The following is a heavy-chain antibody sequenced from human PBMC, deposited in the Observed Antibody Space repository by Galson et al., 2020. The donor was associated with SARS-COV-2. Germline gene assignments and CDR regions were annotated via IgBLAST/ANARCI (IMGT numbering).Heavy chain of an antibody. CDR2: IDWDGDK. V-gene: IGHV2-70*11. CDR3: ARIDSSGCRGNY. D-gene: IGHD6-19*01. CDR1: GFSLTTSGMC. J-gene: IGHJ4*02. Sequence: ESGPTLVKPTQTLRLTCTFSGFSLTTSGMCVNWIRQPPGKALEWLARIDWDGDKYYSTSLKTRLTISKDTSKNQVVLTMTDMDPVDTATCYCARIDSSGCRGNYWGQGTPVTVSS.